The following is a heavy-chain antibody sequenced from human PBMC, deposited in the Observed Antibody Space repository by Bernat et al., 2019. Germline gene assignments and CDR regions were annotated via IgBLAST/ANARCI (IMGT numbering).Heavy chain of an antibody. J-gene: IGHJ3*02. D-gene: IGHD3-22*01. CDR3: AKLSVLYYYDSSEAAFDI. CDR1: GFPFSSYG. V-gene: IGHV3-30*18. Sequence: QVQLVEPGGCVVQPWRSLRLSCAASGFPFSSYGIHWVLQAPGKVLAWVAVMSYDGSNKDYADSVKGRFTISRDNSKNKLNLHMNSLSAEDTAVYYCAKLSVLYYYDSSEAAFDIWGQGTLVTVSS. CDR2: MSYDGSNK.